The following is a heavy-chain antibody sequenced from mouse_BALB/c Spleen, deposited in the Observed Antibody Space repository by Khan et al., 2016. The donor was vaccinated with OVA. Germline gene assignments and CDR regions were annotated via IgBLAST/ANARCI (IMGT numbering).Heavy chain of an antibody. D-gene: IGHD3-1*01. CDR1: GYTFTNYW. CDR3: ARGGAARATWDYFDY. J-gene: IGHJ2*01. CDR2: IYPGGGYT. V-gene: IGHV1-63*02. Sequence: QVQLQQSGAELVRPGTSVKMSCKAAGYTFTNYWIGWVKQRPGHGLEWVGDIYPGGGYTNYNEKFKGQATLTVDTSSSTAYMQLSSLTSEDSAFYYCARGGAARATWDYFDYWGQGTTLTVSS.